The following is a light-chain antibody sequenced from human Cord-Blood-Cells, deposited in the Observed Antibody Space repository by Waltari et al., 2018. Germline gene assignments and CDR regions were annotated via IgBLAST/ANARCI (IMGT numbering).Light chain of an antibody. Sequence: EIVMTQSPATLSVSPGERATLSCRASQSVSSNLAWYQQKPGQAPRLIIYAASTRATVIPARFSGSGAGTEFTLTISSLQSEDFAVYYCQQYNNWQTFGQGTKLEIK. CDR1: QSVSSN. CDR3: QQYNNWQT. V-gene: IGKV3-15*01. J-gene: IGKJ2*01. CDR2: AAS.